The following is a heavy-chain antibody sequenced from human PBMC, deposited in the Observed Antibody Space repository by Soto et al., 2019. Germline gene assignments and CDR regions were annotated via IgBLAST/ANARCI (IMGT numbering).Heavy chain of an antibody. V-gene: IGHV2-5*01. CDR2: IYWNDDK. D-gene: IGHD3-3*02. J-gene: IGHJ4*02. Sequence: QITLKESGPPRVNPTQTLTLTCTFSGFSLSTRGVGVGWLRQPPGKALEWLALIYWNDDKRYSPSLKSRLTITTDTSKNRVVLTMTNMDPVDTATYYCAHSRNLSILGVIIGSFYFDYWGQGTLVTVSS. CDR3: AHSRNLSILGVIIGSFYFDY. CDR1: GFSLSTRGVG.